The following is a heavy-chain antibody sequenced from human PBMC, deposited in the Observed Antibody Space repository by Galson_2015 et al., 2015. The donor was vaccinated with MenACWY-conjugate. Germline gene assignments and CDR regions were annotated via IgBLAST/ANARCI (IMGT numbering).Heavy chain of an antibody. CDR3: ARVYRTHLWCSDL. D-gene: IGHD1-14*01. CDR1: GFSLSTRGVG. J-gene: IGHJ2*01. V-gene: IGHV2-5*02. CDR2: IYWDDDK. Sequence: PALVKPTQPLTLTCTFSGFSLSTRGVGVGWIRQPPGKALEWLALIYWDDDKRYSPYLKSRLTITKDTSKNQVALTMTNMDPVDRATYFCARVYRTHLWCSDLWGRGTLVTVSS.